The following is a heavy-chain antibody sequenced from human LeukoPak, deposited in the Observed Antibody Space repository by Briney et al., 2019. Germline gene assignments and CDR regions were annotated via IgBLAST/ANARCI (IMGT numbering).Heavy chain of an antibody. D-gene: IGHD3-10*02. CDR2: IFPSGGEI. Sequence: GGSLRLSCEASGFTFSTFAMIWVRQPPGKGLEWVSSIFPSGGEIHYADSVRGRFTISRDNAKNSLYLQMNSVRAEDTAVYYCAELGITMIGGVWGKGTTVTISS. V-gene: IGHV3-23*01. CDR1: GFTFSTFA. CDR3: AELGITMIGGV. J-gene: IGHJ6*04.